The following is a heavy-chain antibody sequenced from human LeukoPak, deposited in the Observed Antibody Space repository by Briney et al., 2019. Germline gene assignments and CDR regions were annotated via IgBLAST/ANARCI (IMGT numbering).Heavy chain of an antibody. CDR2: IYYSGST. V-gene: IGHV4-59*01. D-gene: IGHD6-13*01. J-gene: IGHJ5*02. CDR3: ARQEQQLIYNWFDP. Sequence: SETLSLTRIVSGGSISTYYWSWIRQPPGKGLEWIGYIYYSGSTNYNPSLKSRVTISVDTSKNQFSLKLSSVTAADTAVYYCARQEQQLIYNWFDPWGQGTLVTVSS. CDR1: GGSISTYY.